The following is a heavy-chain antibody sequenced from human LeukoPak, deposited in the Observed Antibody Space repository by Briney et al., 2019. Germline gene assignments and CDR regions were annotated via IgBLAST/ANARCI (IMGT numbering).Heavy chain of an antibody. CDR2: INPNSGGT. V-gene: IGHV1-2*02. J-gene: IGHJ4*02. Sequence: ASVKVSCKASGYTFTDYYIHWVRQAPGQGLEWMGWINPNSGGTNYAQKFQDRVTMTRDTSISTAYMELSGLRSDDTAVFYCARVSSNWDTYFHYWGQGSLVTVSS. CDR1: GYTFTDYY. CDR3: ARVSSNWDTYFHY. D-gene: IGHD7-27*01.